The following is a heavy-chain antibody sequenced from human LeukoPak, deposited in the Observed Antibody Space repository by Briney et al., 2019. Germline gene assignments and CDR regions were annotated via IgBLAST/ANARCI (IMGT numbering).Heavy chain of an antibody. D-gene: IGHD1-26*01. Sequence: TGGSLRLSCAASGFTFSDYYMSWIRQAPGKGLEWVSYISSSGSTIYYADSVKGRFTISRDNAKNSLYLQMNSLRAEDTAVYYCARVMVGATTAFDYWGQGTLVTVSS. CDR3: ARVMVGATTAFDY. J-gene: IGHJ4*02. CDR1: GFTFSDYY. CDR2: ISSSGSTI. V-gene: IGHV3-11*04.